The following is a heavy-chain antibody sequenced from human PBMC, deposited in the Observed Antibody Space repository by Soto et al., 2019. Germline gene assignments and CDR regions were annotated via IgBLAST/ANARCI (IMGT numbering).Heavy chain of an antibody. CDR3: VKGSSDSRPYFFDS. D-gene: IGHD2-21*01. CDR2: ISGSGGDT. J-gene: IGHJ4*02. Sequence: GGSLRLSCATPGFTFTNHVMSWVRPVLGKGLDWVSAISGSGGDTYYADSVKGRFTISRDNSKTTLYLQMNSLRAEDTATYYCVKGSSDSRPYFFDSWGQGALVTVSS. CDR1: GFTFTNHV. V-gene: IGHV3-23*01.